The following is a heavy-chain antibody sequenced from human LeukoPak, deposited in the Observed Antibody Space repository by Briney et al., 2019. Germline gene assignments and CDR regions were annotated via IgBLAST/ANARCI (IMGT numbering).Heavy chain of an antibody. J-gene: IGHJ4*02. CDR3: AKSPYDYYDSSGYYFDY. D-gene: IGHD3-22*01. Sequence: GGSLRLSCAVSGFTFSSYAMSWVRQAPGKGLEWVSAISGSGGSTYYADSVKGRFTISRDNSKNTLYLQMNSLRAEDTAVYYCAKSPYDYYDSSGYYFDYWGQGTLVTVSS. V-gene: IGHV3-23*01. CDR1: GFTFSSYA. CDR2: ISGSGGST.